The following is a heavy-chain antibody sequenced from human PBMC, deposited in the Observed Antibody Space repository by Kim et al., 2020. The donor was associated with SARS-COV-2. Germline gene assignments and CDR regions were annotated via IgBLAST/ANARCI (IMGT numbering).Heavy chain of an antibody. CDR2: IFYIGST. CDR1: GGSISSSAYY. J-gene: IGHJ5*01. V-gene: IGHV4-39*01. Sequence: SETLSLTCTVSGGSISSSAYYWGWIRQPPGKGLEWIGTIFYIGSTYYNPSLKGRVSLSVDTSKKEFSLKLNSVTVADTAIYYCARQFSSGWYEPMGFDSWGQGIMVTVSS. CDR3: ARQFSSGWYEPMGFDS. D-gene: IGHD3-22*01.